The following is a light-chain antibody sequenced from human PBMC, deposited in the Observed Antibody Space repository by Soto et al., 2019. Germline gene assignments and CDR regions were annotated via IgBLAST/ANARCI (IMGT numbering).Light chain of an antibody. CDR2: GAS. CDR1: QNVRSD. Sequence: EVVMTQSPDTLSLSPGERATLSCWASQNVRSDLAWYQQKPGQTPRLLIYGASTRAPGIPARFSGSGSGTEFTLTISSLQSEDFAVYYCQQYNNWPPITFGQGTRLEI. CDR3: QQYNNWPPIT. J-gene: IGKJ5*01. V-gene: IGKV3-15*01.